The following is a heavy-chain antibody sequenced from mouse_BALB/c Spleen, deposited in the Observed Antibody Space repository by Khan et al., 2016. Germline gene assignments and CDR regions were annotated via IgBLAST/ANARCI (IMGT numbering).Heavy chain of an antibody. D-gene: IGHD1-1*01. CDR3: ASLYYGSTLCYAMDY. CDR1: GFSLTSYG. CDR2: IWSGGST. V-gene: IGHV2-2*02. Sequence: QVQLQQSGPGLVQPSQSLSITCTVSGFSLTSYGVHWVRQSPGKGLEWLGVIWSGGSTDYNAAFISRLSISKDNSKSQVFFKMNSLQANDTAIYYCASLYYGSTLCYAMDYWGQGTSVTVSS. J-gene: IGHJ4*01.